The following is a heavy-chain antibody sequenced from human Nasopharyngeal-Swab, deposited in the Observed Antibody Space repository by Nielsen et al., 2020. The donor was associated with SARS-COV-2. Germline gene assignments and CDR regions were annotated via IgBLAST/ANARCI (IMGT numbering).Heavy chain of an antibody. CDR2: INHSGST. CDR1: GGSFSGYY. Sequence: GSLRLSCAVYGGSFSGYYWSWIRQPPGKGLEWIGEINHSGSTNYNPSLKSRVTISVDTSKNQFSLKLSSVTAADTAVYYCARVKGIAAANYYYGMDAWGQGTTVTVSS. V-gene: IGHV4-34*01. CDR3: ARVKGIAAANYYYGMDA. D-gene: IGHD6-13*01. J-gene: IGHJ6*02.